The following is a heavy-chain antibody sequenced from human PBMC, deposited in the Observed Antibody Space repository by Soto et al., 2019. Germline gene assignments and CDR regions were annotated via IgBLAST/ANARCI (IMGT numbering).Heavy chain of an antibody. J-gene: IGHJ3*02. D-gene: IGHD1-1*01. Sequence: GESLKISCQGSGYTFTSYLIGWVSQMPGKGLEWMGIIYPGDSDTRYSPSFQGQVTISADKSISTAYLLWSSLKASDTAMYYCARHRTTGYSLSAFDIWGQGTMVTVSS. CDR2: IYPGDSDT. V-gene: IGHV5-51*01. CDR3: ARHRTTGYSLSAFDI. CDR1: GYTFTSYL.